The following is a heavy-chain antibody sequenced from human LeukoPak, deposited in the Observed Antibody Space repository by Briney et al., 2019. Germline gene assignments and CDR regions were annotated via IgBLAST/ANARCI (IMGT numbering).Heavy chain of an antibody. CDR2: IYYSGST. D-gene: IGHD2-15*01. Sequence: PSETPSLTCTVSGGSISSYYWSWIRQPPGKGLEWIGYIYYSGSTNYNPSLKSRVTISVDTSKNQFSLKLSSVTAADTAVYYCARVGGSSWSYYYYYGMDVWGQGTTVIVSS. CDR1: GGSISSYY. V-gene: IGHV4-59*01. CDR3: ARVGGSSWSYYYYYGMDV. J-gene: IGHJ6*02.